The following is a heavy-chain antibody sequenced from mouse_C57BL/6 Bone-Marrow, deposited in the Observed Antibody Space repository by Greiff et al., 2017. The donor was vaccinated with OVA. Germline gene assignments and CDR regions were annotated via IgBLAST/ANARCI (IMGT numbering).Heavy chain of an antibody. D-gene: IGHD2-4*01. V-gene: IGHV1-72*01. CDR1: GYTFTSYW. CDR3: ARERYDYDLEVYCFALDY. CDR2: IDPNSGGT. Sequence: QVQLQQSGAELVKPGASVKLSCKASGYTFTSYWMHWVKQRPGRGLEWIGRIDPNSGGTKYNEKFKSKATLTVDKPSSTAYMQLSNLTSEDSAVYYCARERYDYDLEVYCFALDYRGQRTSGTVSS. J-gene: IGHJ4*01.